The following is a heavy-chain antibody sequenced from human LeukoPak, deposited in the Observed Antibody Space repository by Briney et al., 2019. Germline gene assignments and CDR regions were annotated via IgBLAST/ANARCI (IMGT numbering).Heavy chain of an antibody. CDR3: ARDSGGYSGYEADY. J-gene: IGHJ4*02. Sequence: GGSLRLSCAASGFTFSSYSMNWVRQAPGKGLEWVSSISSSSSYIYYADSVKGRFTISRDNAKNSLYLQMNSLRAEDTAVYYCARDSGGYSGYEADYWGQGTLVTVSS. CDR2: ISSSSSYI. CDR1: GFTFSSYS. V-gene: IGHV3-21*01. D-gene: IGHD5-12*01.